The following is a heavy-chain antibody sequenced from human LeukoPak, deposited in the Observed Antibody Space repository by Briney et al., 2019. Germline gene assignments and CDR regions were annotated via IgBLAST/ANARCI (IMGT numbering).Heavy chain of an antibody. D-gene: IGHD1-26*01. CDR3: ATQSGVLISGSHPSIPGGDAFDI. Sequence: PGGSLRLSCAASGFTFSSYAMSWVRQAPGKGLEWVSGITGSGGSTYYADSVKGRFTISRDNSKNTLYLQMNSLRAEDTAVYYCATQSGVLISGSHPSIPGGDAFDIWGQGTMVTVSS. J-gene: IGHJ3*02. CDR1: GFTFSSYA. CDR2: ITGSGGST. V-gene: IGHV3-23*01.